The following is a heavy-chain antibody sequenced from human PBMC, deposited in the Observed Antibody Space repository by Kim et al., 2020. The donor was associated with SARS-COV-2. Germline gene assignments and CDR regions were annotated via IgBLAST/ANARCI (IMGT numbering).Heavy chain of an antibody. D-gene: IGHD1-26*01. Sequence: GGSLRLSCAASGFTFSSYGMHWVRQAPGKGLEWVAVISYDGSNKYYADSVKGRFTISRDNSKNTLYLQMNSLRAEDTAVYYCAKEGATLHYYYYGMDVWGQGTTVTVSS. CDR2: ISYDGSNK. CDR1: GFTFSSYG. CDR3: AKEGATLHYYYYGMDV. V-gene: IGHV3-30*18. J-gene: IGHJ6*02.